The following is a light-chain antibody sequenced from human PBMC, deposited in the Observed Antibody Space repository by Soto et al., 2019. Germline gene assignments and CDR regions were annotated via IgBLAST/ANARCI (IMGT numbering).Light chain of an antibody. CDR3: QQYGSSPGT. CDR2: DTS. CDR1: QNVRDSY. Sequence: EIVLTQSPGTLSLSPGERATLSCRASQNVRDSYLAWYQQKPGQAPSLLLYDTSTRATGVPDRFSGSGSGTDFALTISRVAPEDFALYFCQQYGSSPGTFGQGTKVEI. V-gene: IGKV3-20*01. J-gene: IGKJ1*01.